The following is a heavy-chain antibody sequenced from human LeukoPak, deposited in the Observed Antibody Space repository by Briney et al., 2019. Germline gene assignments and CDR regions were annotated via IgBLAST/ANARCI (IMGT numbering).Heavy chain of an antibody. J-gene: IGHJ5*02. CDR1: GYTFTNYY. CDR2: INPSGGST. D-gene: IGHD6-19*01. Sequence: EASVKVSCKASGYTFTNYYMHWVRQAPGQGLEWMGIINPSGGSTSYAQKFQGRVTMTRDTSTSTVYMELSSLRSEDTAVYYCARERLRIAVAGRGKNWFDPWGQGTLVTVSS. CDR3: ARERLRIAVAGRGKNWFDP. V-gene: IGHV1-46*01.